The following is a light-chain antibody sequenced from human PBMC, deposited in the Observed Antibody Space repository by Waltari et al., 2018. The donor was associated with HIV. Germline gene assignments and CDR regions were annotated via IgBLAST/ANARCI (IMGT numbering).Light chain of an antibody. CDR2: GAS. CDR3: QQYDNSPLT. J-gene: IGKJ4*01. Sequence: EIVLTQSPDTLSLSPGEGATLSCRASQSLRRTYLAWYQQKPGQAPRLLIYGASTRATGIPDRFSGRGSGTDFTLTISRLEPEDFAVYYCQQYDNSPLTFGGGTKV. V-gene: IGKV3-20*01. CDR1: QSLRRTY.